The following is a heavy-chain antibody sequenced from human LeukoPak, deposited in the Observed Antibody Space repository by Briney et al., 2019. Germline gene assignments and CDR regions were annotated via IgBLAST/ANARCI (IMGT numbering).Heavy chain of an antibody. Sequence: GGSLRLSCAASGFTFSDYNMTWVRQAPGKGLEWVSYTTNGGSTIHHADSVKGRFTISRDNAKKTLYLQMNSLRAADTAVYYCARVKSGSSFDYWGQGTLVTVSS. CDR1: GFTFSDYN. CDR2: TTNGGSTI. CDR3: ARVKSGSSFDY. D-gene: IGHD3-10*01. V-gene: IGHV3-11*01. J-gene: IGHJ4*02.